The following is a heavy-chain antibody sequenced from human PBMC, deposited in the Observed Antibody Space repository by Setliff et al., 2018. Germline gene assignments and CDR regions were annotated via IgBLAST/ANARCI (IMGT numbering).Heavy chain of an antibody. V-gene: IGHV3-30*02. J-gene: IGHJ6*02. Sequence: GGSLRLSCSASGFTFSTYALHWVRQAPGKGLQWATLIRFDGSNEYYAESVKGRFTISRDNSQNKLYLQMNSLRAEDTAVYYCAKDVPKMIVVQSMDAWGQGTTVTVSS. CDR2: IRFDGSNE. CDR3: AKDVPKMIVVQSMDA. CDR1: GFTFSTYA. D-gene: IGHD3-22*01.